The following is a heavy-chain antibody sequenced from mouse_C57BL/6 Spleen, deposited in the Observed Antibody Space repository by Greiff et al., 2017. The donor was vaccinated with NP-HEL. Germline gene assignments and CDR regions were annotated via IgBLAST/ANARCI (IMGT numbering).Heavy chain of an antibody. CDR2: IYPSDSET. D-gene: IGHD2-3*01. Sequence: QVQLQQPGAELVRPGSSVKLSCKASGYTFTSYWMDWVKQRPGQGLEWIGNIYPSDSETHYNQKFKDKATLTVDKSSSTAYMQLSSLTSEDSAVYYCARGFYDGYYPYAMDYWGQGTSVTVSS. J-gene: IGHJ4*01. V-gene: IGHV1-61*01. CDR3: ARGFYDGYYPYAMDY. CDR1: GYTFTSYW.